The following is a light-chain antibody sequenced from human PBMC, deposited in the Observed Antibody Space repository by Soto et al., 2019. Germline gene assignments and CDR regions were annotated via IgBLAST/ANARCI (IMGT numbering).Light chain of an antibody. CDR2: EAS. V-gene: IGKV1-5*03. CDR1: QTVYSW. CDR3: QQYSSYSPYT. J-gene: IGKJ2*01. Sequence: DIQMTQSPSTVSASVRDRVTITCRASQTVYSWLAWYQQKPGKAPKLLISEASTLQSGVPSRFAGSGSGTEFTLAISRLQPDDFATYYCQQYSSYSPYTFGQGTKVEI.